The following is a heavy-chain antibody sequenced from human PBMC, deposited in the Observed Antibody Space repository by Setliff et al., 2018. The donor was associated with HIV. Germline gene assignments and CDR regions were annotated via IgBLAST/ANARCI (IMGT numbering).Heavy chain of an antibody. CDR2: ISSSSSYI. D-gene: IGHD1-1*01. CDR1: GFTFISYS. Sequence: GESLKISCAASGFTFISYSMNWVRQAPGKGLEWVSYISSSSSYIYYADSVKGRFTISRDKSKNTLYLQVNSLRAADTAVYYCAKGYTYFDYWGQGTPVTVSS. V-gene: IGHV3-21*04. CDR3: AKGYTYFDY. J-gene: IGHJ4*02.